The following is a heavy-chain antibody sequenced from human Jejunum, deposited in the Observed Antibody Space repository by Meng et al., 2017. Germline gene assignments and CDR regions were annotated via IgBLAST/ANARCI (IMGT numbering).Heavy chain of an antibody. V-gene: IGHV4-4*02. CDR1: GGSIESNNW. CDR3: ARADYVRYFDL. CDR2: VYHSGST. D-gene: IGHD3-10*02. J-gene: IGHJ2*01. Sequence: QVQLQGPGPGLGKPSETLSLTCVVSGGSIESNNWWTWIRQPPGQGLEWIGEVYHSGSTHYNPSLQSRVTISIDNSKNRFSLSLNSVTAADTAIYYCARADYVRYFDLWGRGTLVTVSS.